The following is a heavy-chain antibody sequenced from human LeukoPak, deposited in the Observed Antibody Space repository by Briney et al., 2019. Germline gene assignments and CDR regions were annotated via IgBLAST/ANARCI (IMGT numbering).Heavy chain of an antibody. CDR1: GFTFSSYA. J-gene: IGHJ4*02. CDR3: VKVWFGEILLDY. D-gene: IGHD3-10*01. CDR2: ISDSGRST. V-gene: IGHV3-23*01. Sequence: GGSLRLSCVASGFTFSSYAMGWVRQAPGKGLEWVSGISDSGRSTFYADSVKGRFTISRDNSKNTLYLQMNSLRGEDTALYYCVKVWFGEILLDYWGQGTLVTVSS.